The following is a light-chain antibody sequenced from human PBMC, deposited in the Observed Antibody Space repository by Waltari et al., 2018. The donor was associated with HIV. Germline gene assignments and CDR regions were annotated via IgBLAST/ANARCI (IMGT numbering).Light chain of an antibody. CDR2: ANY. Sequence: SVLTQPPSMSGAPGQTVTIPCTGSSSNIGAGSDVHWYQQVPGKAPRLLIHANYNRPPGVPERFSASKAGTSASLTISGLQAEDDADYFCQSFDIRLRGWVFGGGARVTVL. CDR1: SSNIGAGSD. CDR3: QSFDIRLRGWV. V-gene: IGLV1-40*01. J-gene: IGLJ3*02.